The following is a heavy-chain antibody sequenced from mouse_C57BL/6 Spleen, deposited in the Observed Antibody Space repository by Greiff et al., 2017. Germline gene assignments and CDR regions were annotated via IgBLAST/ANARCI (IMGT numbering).Heavy chain of an antibody. CDR1: GYAFTNYL. Sequence: QVQLKESGAELVRPGTSVKVSCKASGYAFTNYLIEWVKQRPGQGLEWIGVINPGSGGTNYNEKFKGKATLTADKSSSTAYMQLSSLTSEDSAVYFCAREGTAQATGFDYWGQGTTLTVSS. D-gene: IGHD3-2*02. CDR3: AREGTAQATGFDY. J-gene: IGHJ2*01. V-gene: IGHV1-54*01. CDR2: INPGSGGT.